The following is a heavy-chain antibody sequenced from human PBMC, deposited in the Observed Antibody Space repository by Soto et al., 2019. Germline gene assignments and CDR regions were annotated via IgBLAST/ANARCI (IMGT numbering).Heavy chain of an antibody. D-gene: IGHD2-2*02. J-gene: IGHJ4*02. CDR2: VSFDGSNK. CDR1: GFTFSTHA. CDR3: ATDIHATWLLNS. Sequence: GGSLRLSCAASGFTFSTHAMHWVRQAPGKGLECVAIVSFDGSNKYYADSVKGRFTISRDNSKNTLYLQMNSLRAEDTSLYLCATDIHATWLLNSWGQGTLVTV. V-gene: IGHV3-30-3*01.